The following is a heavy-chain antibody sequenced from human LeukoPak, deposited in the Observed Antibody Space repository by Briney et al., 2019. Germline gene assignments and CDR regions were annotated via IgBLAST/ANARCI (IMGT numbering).Heavy chain of an antibody. CDR3: ARGSFGIVGATTVYNWFDP. D-gene: IGHD1-26*01. CDR2: IYYSGST. J-gene: IGHJ5*02. V-gene: IGHV4-31*03. CDR1: GGSISSGGYY. Sequence: SETLSLTCTVSGGSISSGGYYWSWIRQHPGKGLEWIGYIYYSGSTYYNPSLKSRVTISVDTSKNQFSLKLSSVTAADTAVYYCARGSFGIVGATTVYNWFDPWGQGTLVTVSS.